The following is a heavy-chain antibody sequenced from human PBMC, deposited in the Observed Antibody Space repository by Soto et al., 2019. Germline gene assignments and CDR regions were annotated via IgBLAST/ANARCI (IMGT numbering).Heavy chain of an antibody. Sequence: QVQLVQSGAAVKRPGSSVKVSCKASGDTFAFHSINWVRQAPGLGLEWMGRINPILSMSNYAQRFQGRVTMTADKGTSTAYMVLSSLRSEDTAIYYCATSYGSGYRAFDYWGQGALVTVSS. D-gene: IGHD3-10*01. CDR1: GDTFAFHS. CDR2: INPILSMS. CDR3: ATSYGSGYRAFDY. V-gene: IGHV1-69*02. J-gene: IGHJ4*02.